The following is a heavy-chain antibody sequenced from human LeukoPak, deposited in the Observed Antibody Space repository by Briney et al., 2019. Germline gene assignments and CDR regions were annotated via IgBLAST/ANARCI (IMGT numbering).Heavy chain of an antibody. V-gene: IGHV3-48*04. CDR1: GFAFSNYW. J-gene: IGHJ6*02. D-gene: IGHD5-18*01. CDR3: ARVRSYGLYGMDV. CDR2: ISSSGSTI. Sequence: GGSLRLSCAASGFAFSNYWMSWVRQAPGKGLEWVSYISSSGSTIYYADSVKGRFTISRDNAKNSLYLQMNSLRAEDTAVYYCARVRSYGLYGMDVWGQGTTVTVSS.